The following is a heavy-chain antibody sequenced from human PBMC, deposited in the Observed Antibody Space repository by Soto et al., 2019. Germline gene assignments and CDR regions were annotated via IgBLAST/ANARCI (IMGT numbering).Heavy chain of an antibody. CDR1: GGSISSYY. V-gene: IGHV4-59*03. Sequence: SETLSLTCTVSGGSISSYYWSWIRQPPGKGLEWIGYIYYSGSTNYNPSLKSRVTMTRDTSISTAYMELSRLRSDDTAVYYCAIQWELLDWFDPWGQGTLVTVSS. J-gene: IGHJ5*02. CDR2: IYYSGST. CDR3: AIQWELLDWFDP. D-gene: IGHD1-26*01.